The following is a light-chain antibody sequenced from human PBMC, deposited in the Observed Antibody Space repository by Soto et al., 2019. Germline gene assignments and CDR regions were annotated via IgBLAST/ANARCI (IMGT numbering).Light chain of an antibody. CDR3: MQPLENFRT. CDR1: ARLLHKNGYNY. V-gene: IGKV2-28*01. CDR2: LGS. J-gene: IGKJ1*01. Sequence: IVMTQSPLPLSVTPREAASIPFLSSARLLHKNGYNYVDWYMQKPGQSPQLLIYLGSNRASGVPDRFSGSGSDTYFTLEISRVEADDVGVYYCMQPLENFRTFGQGTKVDIK.